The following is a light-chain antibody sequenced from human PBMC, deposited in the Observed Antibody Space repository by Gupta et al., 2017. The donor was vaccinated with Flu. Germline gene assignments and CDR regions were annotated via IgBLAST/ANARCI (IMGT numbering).Light chain of an antibody. J-gene: IGLJ1*01. CDR3: GTYTSSYTFV. Sequence: HSALTHLPSVSGSPEPSVTISCNGTSSDVGTYTRVSWYQHAPGTARKLMVYEVSKRPSGVADRFSGSKSGNTASLTISGLQGEDEADYYCGTYTSSYTFVFGTGTKVTVL. CDR1: SSDVGTYTR. V-gene: IGLV2-18*02. CDR2: EVS.